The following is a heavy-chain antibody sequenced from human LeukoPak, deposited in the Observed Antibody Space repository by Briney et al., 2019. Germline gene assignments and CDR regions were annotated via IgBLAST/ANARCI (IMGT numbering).Heavy chain of an antibody. Sequence: GGSLRLSCAASGLSFSRIGMHWVRQAPGKGLEWLTFIRHDGSDKYYADSVKGRFTISRDNSKNTLYMQLNSLRPEDTPVYYCAKDGSHGIDYWGQGTLVTVSS. D-gene: IGHD5-24*01. CDR2: IRHDGSDK. CDR1: GLSFSRIG. J-gene: IGHJ4*02. CDR3: AKDGSHGIDY. V-gene: IGHV3-30*02.